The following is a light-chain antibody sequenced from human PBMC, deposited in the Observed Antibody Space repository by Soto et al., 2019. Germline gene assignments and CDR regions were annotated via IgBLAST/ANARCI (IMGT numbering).Light chain of an antibody. Sequence: QSVLTQPPSASGTPGQRVTSSCSGSSSNIGSNTVNCYQQLPGTAPKLLIYSNNQRPSGVPDRFSGSKSGTSASLAISGLQSEDEADYYCAAWDDSLNGYVFGTGTKLTVL. CDR3: AAWDDSLNGYV. J-gene: IGLJ1*01. CDR1: SSNIGSNT. V-gene: IGLV1-44*01. CDR2: SNN.